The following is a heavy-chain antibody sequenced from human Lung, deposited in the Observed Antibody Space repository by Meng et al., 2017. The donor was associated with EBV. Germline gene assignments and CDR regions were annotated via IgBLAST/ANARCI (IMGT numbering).Heavy chain of an antibody. D-gene: IGHD1-26*01. CDR3: AKDCFGARDY. CDR1: GISAYW. Sequence: EAQVKESGGGLVQPGGSLRLSCVGSGISAYWVHWVRQVPGKGLVWVSRINEDGTIVNYADSVKGRFTIFRDNAKNTVSLQMSSLRVEDTALYYCAKDCFGARDYWGQGTLVTVSS. V-gene: IGHV3-74*01. CDR2: INEDGTIV. J-gene: IGHJ4*02.